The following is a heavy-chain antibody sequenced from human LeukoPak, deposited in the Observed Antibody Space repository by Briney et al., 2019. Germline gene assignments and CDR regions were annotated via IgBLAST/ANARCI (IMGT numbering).Heavy chain of an antibody. CDR3: ARDWGLDY. Sequence: GGSLRLSCAASGFTFRSYWMNWVRQAPGKGLEWVANIKQDGSDKFYVDSVKGRFTISRDNAKNSLYLQMNSLRAEDTAVYYCARDWGLDYWGQGTLVTVSS. J-gene: IGHJ4*02. CDR2: IKQDGSDK. V-gene: IGHV3-7*01. D-gene: IGHD3-16*01. CDR1: GFTFRSYW.